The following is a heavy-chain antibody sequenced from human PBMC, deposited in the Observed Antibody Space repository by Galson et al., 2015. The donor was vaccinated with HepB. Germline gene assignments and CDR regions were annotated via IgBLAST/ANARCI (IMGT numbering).Heavy chain of an antibody. CDR3: ARAFSITWKVYGMDV. D-gene: IGHD6-13*01. Sequence: SLRLSCAASGFTVSNNYMNWVRQAPGKGLEWVSVIYSGGSTYNTDSVKGRFSISRDNSKNTVYLQMNSLRAEGTAVYYCARAFSITWKVYGMDVWGQGTTVTVSS. J-gene: IGHJ6*02. CDR2: IYSGGST. V-gene: IGHV3-66*01. CDR1: GFTVSNNY.